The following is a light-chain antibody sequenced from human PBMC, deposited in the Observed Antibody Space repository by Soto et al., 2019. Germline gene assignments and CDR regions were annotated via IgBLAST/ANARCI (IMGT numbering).Light chain of an antibody. Sequence: EVVMTQSPSTLPVSPGGRVTLTCRASQRVSSNLAWYQQRPGQPPRLLIYGASTRDTGVPTRFSGSGSGTEDTLTITNRQSDEVAVAYYHQYNNWAPWTFGQGTKVEIK. V-gene: IGKV3-15*01. CDR2: GAS. J-gene: IGKJ1*01. CDR3: HQYNNWAPWT. CDR1: QRVSSN.